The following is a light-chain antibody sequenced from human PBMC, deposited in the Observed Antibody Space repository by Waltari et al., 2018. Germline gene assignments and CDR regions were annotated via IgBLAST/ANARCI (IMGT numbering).Light chain of an antibody. CDR1: QSVSRS. Sequence: EIVLTQSPGTLSLSPGERATLSCRASQSVSRSLAWYQQKPGQAPRLLIYDASSRATGIPDRFRGGGSGTDFSLTISRLEPEDFAVYYCQKYVSLPATFGQGTKVEIK. J-gene: IGKJ1*01. CDR3: QKYVSLPAT. V-gene: IGKV3-20*01. CDR2: DAS.